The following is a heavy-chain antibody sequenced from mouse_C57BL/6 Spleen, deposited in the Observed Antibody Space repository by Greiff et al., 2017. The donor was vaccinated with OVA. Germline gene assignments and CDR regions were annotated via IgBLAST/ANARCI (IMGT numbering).Heavy chain of an antibody. V-gene: IGHV5-4*03. Sequence: EVKLVESGGGLVKPGGSLKLSCAASGFTFSSYAMSWVRQTPEKRLEWVATISDGGSYTTYPDNVKGRFTLSRDNAKNNLYLQMSHLKSEDTAMYYCARYDYDDGFDYWGQGTTLTVSS. J-gene: IGHJ2*01. CDR2: ISDGGSYT. CDR3: ARYDYDDGFDY. CDR1: GFTFSSYA. D-gene: IGHD2-4*01.